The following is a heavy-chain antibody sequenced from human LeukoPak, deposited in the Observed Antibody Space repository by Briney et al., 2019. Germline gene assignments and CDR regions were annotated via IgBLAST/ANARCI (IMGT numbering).Heavy chain of an antibody. CDR1: GFTFSSYW. J-gene: IGHJ5*02. CDR2: IKQEGSEK. D-gene: IGHD3-10*01. V-gene: IGHV3-7*03. CDR3: ARMISGGSGSPDWFDP. Sequence: GGSLRLSCAASGFTFSSYWMSWVRQAPGKGLEWVANIKQEGSEKYYVDSVKGRFTISRDNSKNSLYLQMISLRAEDTALYYCARMISGGSGSPDWFDPWGQGTLVTVSS.